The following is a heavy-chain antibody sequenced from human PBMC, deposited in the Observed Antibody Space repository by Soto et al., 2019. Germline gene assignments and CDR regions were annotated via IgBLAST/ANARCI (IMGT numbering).Heavy chain of an antibody. J-gene: IGHJ6*02. CDR3: AREYTAWPLAYGLDV. V-gene: IGHV3-21*04. Sequence: GGSLRLSCVCSVFTFITYSIHWVRQAPGKGLEWVSSISSRSDIYYANSVKGRFTISRDNAKNSVSLQMNSLRAEDTAVYYCAREYTAWPLAYGLDVWGQGTTVTVSS. CDR1: VFTFITYS. D-gene: IGHD2-2*02. CDR2: ISSRSDI.